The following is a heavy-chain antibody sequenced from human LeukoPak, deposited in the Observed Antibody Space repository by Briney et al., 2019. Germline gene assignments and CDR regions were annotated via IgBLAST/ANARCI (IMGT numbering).Heavy chain of an antibody. CDR3: TTGGYTYRFDY. D-gene: IGHD5-18*01. V-gene: IGHV3-49*04. CDR2: IRSKAYGGTT. CDR1: GFTFGDYV. Sequence: GGSLRLSCSASGFTFGDYVMSWVRQAPGKGLEWVSFIRSKAYGGTTEYAASVKGRFTISRDASKSIAYLQMNSLKTEDTAVYYCTTGGYTYRFDYWGQGTLTTVSS. J-gene: IGHJ4*02.